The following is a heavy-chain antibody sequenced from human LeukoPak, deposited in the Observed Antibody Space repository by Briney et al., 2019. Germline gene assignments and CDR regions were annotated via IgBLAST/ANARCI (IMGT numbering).Heavy chain of an antibody. CDR3: ARDQGVTDPPPYGLDV. CDR1: GSTFSNYG. D-gene: IGHD2-21*02. J-gene: IGHJ6*02. Sequence: EASAKVSCKASGSTFSNYGITWVRQATGQGLEWMGRIIPILDVALYAQKFQGRVTITADKSTSTAYMELSTLRPEDTAVYYCARDQGVTDPPPYGLDVWGQGTTVTVSS. CDR2: IIPILDVA. V-gene: IGHV1-69*04.